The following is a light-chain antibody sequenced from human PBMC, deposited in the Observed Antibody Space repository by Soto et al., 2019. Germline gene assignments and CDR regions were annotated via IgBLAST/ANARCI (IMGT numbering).Light chain of an antibody. V-gene: IGKV3-20*01. J-gene: IGKJ1*01. CDR2: GAS. Sequence: SVLRKSPCAPSHSTEKRATLSCGASQSVSSSYLAWYQQKPGQAPRLLIYGASTRATGIPDRFSGSGSGTDFTLTISRLEPEDVAVYYCQQYGSSPRTFGQGTKVDIK. CDR3: QQYGSSPRT. CDR1: QSVSSSY.